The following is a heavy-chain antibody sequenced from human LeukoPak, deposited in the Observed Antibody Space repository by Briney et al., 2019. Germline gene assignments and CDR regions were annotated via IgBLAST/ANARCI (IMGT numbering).Heavy chain of an antibody. V-gene: IGHV5-10-1*01. D-gene: IGHD2-2*01. CDR2: IDPSDSYT. Sequence: GESLRISCKGSGYSFTSYWISWVRQMPGKGLEWIGRIDPSDSYTNYSPSFQGHVTISADKSISTAYLQWSSLKASDTAMYYCAILVVPAAWTNYYYYYGMDVWGKGTTVTVSS. CDR1: GYSFTSYW. J-gene: IGHJ6*04. CDR3: AILVVPAAWTNYYYYYGMDV.